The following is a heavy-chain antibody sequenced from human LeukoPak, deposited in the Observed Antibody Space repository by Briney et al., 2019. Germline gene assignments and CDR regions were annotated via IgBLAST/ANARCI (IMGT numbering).Heavy chain of an antibody. CDR1: GYNFTTHW. V-gene: IGHV5-51*01. CDR3: ARRRDGYNYVGSDY. J-gene: IGHJ4*02. D-gene: IGHD5-24*01. Sequence: RGESLKISCKGSGYNFTTHWIGWVRQMPGKGLEWMGIIYPGDSDTRYSPSFQGQVTISADKSISTAYLQWSSLKASDTAMYFCARRRDGYNYVGSDYWGQGTLVTVSS. CDR2: IYPGDSDT.